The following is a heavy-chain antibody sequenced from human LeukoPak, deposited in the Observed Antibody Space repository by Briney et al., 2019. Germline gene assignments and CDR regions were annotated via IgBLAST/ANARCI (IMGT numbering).Heavy chain of an antibody. J-gene: IGHJ4*02. D-gene: IGHD1-26*01. CDR1: GGSISSSSYY. Sequence: SETLSLTCTVSGGSISSSSYYWGWIRQPPGKGLEWIGSIYYSGSTYYNPSLKSRVTISVDTSKNQFSLKLSSVTAADTAVYYCARDHIVGATQIDYWGQGTLVTVSS. CDR2: IYYSGST. CDR3: ARDHIVGATQIDY. V-gene: IGHV4-39*07.